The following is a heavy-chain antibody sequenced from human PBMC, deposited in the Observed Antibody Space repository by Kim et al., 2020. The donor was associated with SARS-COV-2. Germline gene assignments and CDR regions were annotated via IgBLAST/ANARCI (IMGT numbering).Heavy chain of an antibody. Sequence: SETLSLTCTVSGGSISSSSYYWGWIRQPPGKGLEWIGSIYYSGSTYYNPSLKSRVTISVDTSKNQFSLKLSSVTAADTAVYYCAARSLHYYYYYGMDVWGQGTTVTVSS. CDR2: IYYSGST. CDR3: AARSLHYYYYYGMDV. J-gene: IGHJ6*02. CDR1: GGSISSSSYY. V-gene: IGHV4-39*01.